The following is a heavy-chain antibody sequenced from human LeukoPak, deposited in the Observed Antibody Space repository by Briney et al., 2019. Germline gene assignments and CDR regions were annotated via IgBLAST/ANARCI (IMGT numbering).Heavy chain of an antibody. CDR2: IIPIFGTA. Sequence: SVKVSCKASGYTFTSYYMHWVRQAPGQGLEWMGGIIPIFGTANYAQKFQGRVTITADKSTSTAYMELSSLRSEDTAVYYCARDLTDYDSSGYYFYWGQGTLVTVSS. V-gene: IGHV1-69*06. D-gene: IGHD3-22*01. CDR1: GYTFTSYY. CDR3: ARDLTDYDSSGYYFY. J-gene: IGHJ4*02.